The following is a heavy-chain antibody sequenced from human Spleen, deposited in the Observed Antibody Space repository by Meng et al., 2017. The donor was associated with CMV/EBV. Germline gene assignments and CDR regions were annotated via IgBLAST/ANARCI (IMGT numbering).Heavy chain of an antibody. Sequence: QGHLQESGPGLVKPSQTLSLTCTVSGGSISSGDYFWNWIRQPPGKGLEWIGYIYYSGNTYYNPSLKSRVTISIDTSKNQFSLKLSSVTAADTAVYYCARAEYYNWFDPWGQGTLVTVSS. J-gene: IGHJ5*02. D-gene: IGHD1-14*01. V-gene: IGHV4-30-4*01. CDR3: ARAEYYNWFDP. CDR2: IYYSGNT. CDR1: GGSISSGDYF.